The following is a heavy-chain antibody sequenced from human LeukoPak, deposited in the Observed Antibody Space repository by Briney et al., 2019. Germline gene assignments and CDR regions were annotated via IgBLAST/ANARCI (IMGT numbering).Heavy chain of an antibody. Sequence: GGSLRLSCAASGFTFGSYWMSWVRQAPGKGLEWVANIKQDGSEKYYVDSVKGRFTISRDNAKNSLYLQMNSLRAEDTAVYYCARDISYYGSGSYYPFDYWGQGTLVTVSS. J-gene: IGHJ4*02. D-gene: IGHD3-10*01. CDR1: GFTFGSYW. V-gene: IGHV3-7*01. CDR3: ARDISYYGSGSYYPFDY. CDR2: IKQDGSEK.